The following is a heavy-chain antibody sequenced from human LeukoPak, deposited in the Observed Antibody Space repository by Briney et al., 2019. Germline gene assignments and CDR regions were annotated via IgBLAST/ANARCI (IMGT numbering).Heavy chain of an antibody. CDR3: AKDRLGALLYFDS. V-gene: IGHV3-23*01. Sequence: GGSLRLSCGASGFTFGSYGMSWVRQAPGKGLEWVSAISGSGGTTYYADSVKGRFTISRDNSMNTLYLQMNSLRAEDTAVYSCAKDRLGALLYFDSWGQGTLVTVSS. D-gene: IGHD1-26*01. J-gene: IGHJ4*02. CDR1: GFTFGSYG. CDR2: ISGSGGTT.